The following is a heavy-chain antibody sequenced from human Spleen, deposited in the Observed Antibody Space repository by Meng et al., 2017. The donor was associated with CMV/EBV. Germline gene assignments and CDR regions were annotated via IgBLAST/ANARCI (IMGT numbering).Heavy chain of an antibody. CDR1: GITFDDYA. Sequence: SLKISCAVSGITFDDYAMHWVRQAPGKGLEWVAGITWNSGGIGYADSVKGRFTISRDNAKNSLYLQMNSLRPEDTALYYCAKDIGVRRPIGIDYWGQGTLVTVSS. CDR2: ITWNSGGI. V-gene: IGHV3-9*01. CDR3: AKDIGVRRPIGIDY. D-gene: IGHD2/OR15-2a*01. J-gene: IGHJ4*02.